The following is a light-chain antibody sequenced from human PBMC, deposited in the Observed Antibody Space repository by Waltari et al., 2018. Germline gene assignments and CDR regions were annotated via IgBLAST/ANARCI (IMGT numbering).Light chain of an antibody. Sequence: DIVLTQSPGTLSLSPGERATLSCRASQPISSTSLAWYQQKPGQTPRLLIVGASSRATGIPDRFGGSGSGTDFTLTISRLEPEDFAVYYCQQYESAPYSYGQGTKLEIK. CDR1: QPISSTS. CDR3: QQYESAPYS. J-gene: IGKJ2*01. V-gene: IGKV3-20*01. CDR2: GAS.